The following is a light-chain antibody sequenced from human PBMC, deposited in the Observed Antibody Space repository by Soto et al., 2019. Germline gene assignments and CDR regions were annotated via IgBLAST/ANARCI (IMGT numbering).Light chain of an antibody. J-gene: IGKJ1*01. CDR2: KAS. CDR3: QQYHIYSGT. CDR1: QTIDSW. V-gene: IGKV1-5*03. Sequence: DIQMTQSPSTLSASVGDRVTITCRASQTIDSWLAWYQQRPGKPPNLLIYKASTLASGVPSRFSGSGSGTEFTLTFNSLQPDDFATYYCQQYHIYSGTFGQGTKV.